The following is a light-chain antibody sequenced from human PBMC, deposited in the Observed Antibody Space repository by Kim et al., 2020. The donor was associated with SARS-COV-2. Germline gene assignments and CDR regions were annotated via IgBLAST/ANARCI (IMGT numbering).Light chain of an antibody. J-gene: IGLJ2*01. CDR3: NSRDTNDNVV. CDR1: SLRRYY. Sequence: VTSGQPVRITCQGDSLRRYYATCYQQKPGQAPILVIYGKNNRHSVIPDRFSGSSSGNTASLTITRTQAGDEADYYCNSRDTNDNVVFGGGTKLTVL. V-gene: IGLV3-19*01. CDR2: GKN.